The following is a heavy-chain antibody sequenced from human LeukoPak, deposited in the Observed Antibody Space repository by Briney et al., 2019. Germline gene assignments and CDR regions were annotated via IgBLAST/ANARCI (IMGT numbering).Heavy chain of an antibody. Sequence: SETLSLTCAVSGGSFSGYYWSWIRQPPGKGLEWIGEINHSGSTNYNPSLTSRVTISVDKSKNQFSLKLSSVTAADTAVYYCAIKQWDPRAFDIWGQGTMVTVSS. J-gene: IGHJ3*02. CDR1: GGSFSGYY. CDR2: INHSGST. D-gene: IGHD1-26*01. V-gene: IGHV4-34*01. CDR3: AIKQWDPRAFDI.